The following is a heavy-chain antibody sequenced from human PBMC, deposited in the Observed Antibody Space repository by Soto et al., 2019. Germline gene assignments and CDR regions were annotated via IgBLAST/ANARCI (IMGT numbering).Heavy chain of an antibody. CDR3: AKGFGWNYLDY. CDR1: GFTFSNYG. D-gene: IGHD1-1*01. Sequence: QVQLVESGGGVVQPRRSLRLSCAASGFTFSNYGLHWVRQAPGKGLEWVALISYDGTDKYYADSVKGRFTISRDNSKNTLYLQMNSLRTEDTAVYYCAKGFGWNYLDYWGQGTLVTVSS. V-gene: IGHV3-30*18. CDR2: ISYDGTDK. J-gene: IGHJ4*02.